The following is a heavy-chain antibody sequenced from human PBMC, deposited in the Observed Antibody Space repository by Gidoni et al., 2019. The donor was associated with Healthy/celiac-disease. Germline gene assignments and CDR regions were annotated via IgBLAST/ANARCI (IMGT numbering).Heavy chain of an antibody. CDR1: GFTFSSYS. V-gene: IGHV3-21*01. Sequence: EVQLVESGGGLVKPGGSLRLSCAHSGFTFSSYSMNWVRQAPGKGLAWVSSISSSGSYIYYADSVKGGFTISRDNAKNSLYLQMNSLRAEDTAVYYCAREVTTGDAFDIWGQGTMVTVSS. CDR3: AREVTTGDAFDI. D-gene: IGHD4-17*01. CDR2: ISSSGSYI. J-gene: IGHJ3*02.